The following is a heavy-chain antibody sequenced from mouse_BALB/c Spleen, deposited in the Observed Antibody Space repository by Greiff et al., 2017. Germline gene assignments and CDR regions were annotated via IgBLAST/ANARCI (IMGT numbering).Heavy chain of an antibody. CDR3: TRDNDYDYVDY. V-gene: IGHV1-5*01. Sequence: EVQLQQSGPVLARPGASVKMSCKASGYSFTSYWMHWVKQRPGQGLEWIGAIYPGNSDTSYNQKFKGKAKLTAVTSASTAYMELSSLTNEDSAVYYCTRDNDYDYVDYWGQGTTRTVAA. CDR1: GYSFTSYW. D-gene: IGHD2-4*01. J-gene: IGHJ2*01. CDR2: IYPGNSDT.